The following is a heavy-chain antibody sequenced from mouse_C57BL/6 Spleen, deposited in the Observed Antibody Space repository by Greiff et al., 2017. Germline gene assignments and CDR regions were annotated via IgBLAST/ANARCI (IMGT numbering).Heavy chain of an antibody. CDR3: ARDDGYPYYAMDY. CDR1: GYTFTSYW. V-gene: IGHV1-64*01. Sequence: QVQLQQPGAELVKPGASVKLSCKASGYTFTSYWMHWVKQRPGQGLEWIGMFHPNSGSTNYNEKFKSKATLTVDKSSSTAYMQLSSLTSEDSAVYFCARDDGYPYYAMDYWGQGTSVTVSS. D-gene: IGHD2-3*01. CDR2: FHPNSGST. J-gene: IGHJ4*01.